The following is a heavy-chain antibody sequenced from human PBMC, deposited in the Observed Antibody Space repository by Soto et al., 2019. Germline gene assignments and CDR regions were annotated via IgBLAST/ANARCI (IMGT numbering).Heavy chain of an antibody. CDR2: ISALTGET. Sequence: QVLLVQSGPELKRPGASVMLSCKASGYTFTSFGFSWVRQAPGQQGLEWVGWISALTGETKFAQRLQDRIDLTTDTETKPGYMEVRSLTPDDTAVYFCARDGWSMDTWNDPHCDYWGRGTLVSVSP. CDR1: GYTFTSFG. CDR3: ARDGWSMDTWNDPHCDY. D-gene: IGHD1-1*01. J-gene: IGHJ4*02. V-gene: IGHV1-18*01.